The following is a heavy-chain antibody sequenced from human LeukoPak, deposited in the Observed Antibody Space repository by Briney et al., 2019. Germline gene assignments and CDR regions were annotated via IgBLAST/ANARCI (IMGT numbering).Heavy chain of an antibody. CDR1: GFTFSDNY. V-gene: IGHV3-11*04. D-gene: IGHD3-10*02. J-gene: IGHJ6*04. CDR3: AELGITMIGGV. Sequence: GGSLRLSCAASGFTFSDNYMSWIRQAPGKGLEWVSYISSSGNTTKNADSVKGRFTISRDNAKNSLYLQMNSLRAEDTAVYYCAELGITMIGGVWGKGTTVTISS. CDR2: ISSSGNTT.